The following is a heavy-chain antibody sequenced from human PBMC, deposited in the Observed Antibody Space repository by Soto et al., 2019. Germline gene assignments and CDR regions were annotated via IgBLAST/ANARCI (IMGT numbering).Heavy chain of an antibody. D-gene: IGHD1-1*01. V-gene: IGHV1-46*04. Sequence: QVQLVQSGAEVKNPGASVKLSCKASGYTFTNYYLHWVRQAPGQGLEWVGMINPSARSASYAQKVRGRHTMDRDTSTTKVYMELSRLTFEDTAVYFCARDNSAANGVLDHWGQGTLVTVSS. CDR1: GYTFTNYY. CDR3: ARDNSAANGVLDH. J-gene: IGHJ4*02. CDR2: INPSARSA.